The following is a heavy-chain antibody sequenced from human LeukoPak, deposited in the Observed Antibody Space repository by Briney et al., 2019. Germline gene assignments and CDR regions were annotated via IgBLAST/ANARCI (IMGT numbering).Heavy chain of an antibody. Sequence: PGGSLRLSCAASGFPFGSHAMKWVRQAPGKGLEWVANIKQDGSDKYYVDSVKGRFTISRDNAKNSLYLQMNSLRAEDTAVYYCARDHGGLYGGFDSWGQGTLVTVSS. J-gene: IGHJ4*02. CDR2: IKQDGSDK. CDR3: ARDHGGLYGGFDS. CDR1: GFPFGSHA. D-gene: IGHD4/OR15-4a*01. V-gene: IGHV3-7*01.